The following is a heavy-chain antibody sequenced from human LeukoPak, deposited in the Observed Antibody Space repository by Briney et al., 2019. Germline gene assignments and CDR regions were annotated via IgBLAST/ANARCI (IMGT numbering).Heavy chain of an antibody. V-gene: IGHV3-7*01. CDR3: VRHSSGYS. CDR1: GFTFSSEW. J-gene: IGHJ4*02. Sequence: PGGSLRLSXAASGFTFSSEWMSWVRQAPGKGLEWVANIREDGSEKYYVGSVKGRFTISRDNAKNSLYLQMSSLRAEDTAVYYCVRHSSGYSWGQGTLVTVSS. CDR2: IREDGSEK. D-gene: IGHD3-22*01.